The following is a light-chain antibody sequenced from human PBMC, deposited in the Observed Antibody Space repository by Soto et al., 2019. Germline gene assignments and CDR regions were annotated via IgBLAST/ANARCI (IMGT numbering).Light chain of an antibody. V-gene: IGLV1-40*01. CDR3: QSYDSSLEV. J-gene: IGLJ2*01. CDR1: RSNIGAGYD. CDR2: GNS. Sequence: QSVLTQPPSVSGAPGQRVTISCTGSRSNIGAGYDVHWYQQLPGTAPKLPIYGNSNRPSGVPDRFSGSKSGTSASLAITGLQAEDEADYYCQSYDSSLEVFGGGTKLTVL.